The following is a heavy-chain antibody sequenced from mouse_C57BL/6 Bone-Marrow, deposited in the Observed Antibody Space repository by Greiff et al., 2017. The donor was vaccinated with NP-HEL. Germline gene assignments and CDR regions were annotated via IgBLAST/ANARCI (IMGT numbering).Heavy chain of an antibody. V-gene: IGHV1-81*01. J-gene: IGHJ2*01. Sequence: VQVVESGAELVRPGASVKLSCKASGYTFTSYGMRWVKQRTGQGLEWIGEIYPRSGNTYYNEKFKGKATLTADKSSSTAYMELRSLTSEDSAVYFCYGNSYYFDYWGQGTTLTVSS. D-gene: IGHD2-1*01. CDR1: GYTFTSYG. CDR3: YGNSYYFDY. CDR2: IYPRSGNT.